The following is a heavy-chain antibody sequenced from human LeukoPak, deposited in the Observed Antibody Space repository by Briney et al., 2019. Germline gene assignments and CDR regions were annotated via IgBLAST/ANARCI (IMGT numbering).Heavy chain of an antibody. J-gene: IGHJ5*02. D-gene: IGHD3-22*01. CDR3: ERDSCYGSSGFYYGGLDP. CDR2: IHYSGSP. CDR1: GGSFSSGAYY. Sequence: SETLSLTCSVSGGSFSSGAYYWSWIRQLPGKGLEWIGYIHYSGSPYYNPSLKSRVTISVDTSKNQFSLKLSSVTAADTAVYYCERDSCYGSSGFYYGGLDPSVQGSLVTVPS. V-gene: IGHV4-31*03.